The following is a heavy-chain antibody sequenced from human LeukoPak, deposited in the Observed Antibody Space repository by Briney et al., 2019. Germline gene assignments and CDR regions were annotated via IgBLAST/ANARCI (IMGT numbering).Heavy chain of an antibody. CDR3: VRRQDYYDSSGYPY. Sequence: GGSLRLSCAASGFTFSDYYMSWIRQAPGKGLEWVSYISSSGSTIYHADSVKGRFTISRDNAKNSLYLQMNSLKAEDTAVYYCVRRQDYYDSSGYPYWGQGTLVTVSS. V-gene: IGHV3-11*01. CDR1: GFTFSDYY. J-gene: IGHJ4*02. CDR2: ISSSGSTI. D-gene: IGHD3-22*01.